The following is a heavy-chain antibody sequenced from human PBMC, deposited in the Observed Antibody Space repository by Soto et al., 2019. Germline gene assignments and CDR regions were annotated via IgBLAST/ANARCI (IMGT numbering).Heavy chain of an antibody. Sequence: SETLSLTCAVYGGSFSGYYWSWIRQPPGKGLEWIGEINHSGSTNYNPSLKSRVTISVDTSKNQFSLRLSSVTAADSAVYFCARLEGLATISYYFDCWGQGAQVTVSS. CDR1: GGSFSGYY. V-gene: IGHV4-34*01. CDR3: ARLEGLATISYYFDC. J-gene: IGHJ4*02. D-gene: IGHD3-9*01. CDR2: INHSGST.